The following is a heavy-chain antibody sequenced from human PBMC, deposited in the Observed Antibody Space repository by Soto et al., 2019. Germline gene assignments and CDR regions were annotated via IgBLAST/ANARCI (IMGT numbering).Heavy chain of an antibody. CDR1: GGSISSGGYY. D-gene: IGHD3-16*02. CDR3: ARSSSYYDYIWGSYRRIHFDY. V-gene: IGHV4-31*03. J-gene: IGHJ4*02. Sequence: SETLSLTCTVSGGSISSGGYYWSWIRQHPGKGLEWIGYIYYSGSTYYNPSLKSRVTISVDTSKNQFSLKLSSVTAADTAVYYCARSSSYYDYIWGSYRRIHFDYWGQGTLVTVSS. CDR2: IYYSGST.